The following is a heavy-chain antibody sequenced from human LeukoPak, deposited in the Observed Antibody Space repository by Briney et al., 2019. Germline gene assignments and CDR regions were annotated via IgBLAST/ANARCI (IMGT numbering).Heavy chain of an antibody. V-gene: IGHV4-34*01. CDR2: INHSGST. D-gene: IGHD2-2*01. CDR3: ARGHNWDIVVVPAANFDY. CDR1: GGSFSGYY. J-gene: IGHJ4*02. Sequence: SETLSLTCAVYGGSFSGYYWSWIRQPPGKGLEWIGEINHSGSTNYNPSLKSRVTISVDTSKNQFSLTLSSVTAADTAVYYCARGHNWDIVVVPAANFDYWGQGTLVTVSS.